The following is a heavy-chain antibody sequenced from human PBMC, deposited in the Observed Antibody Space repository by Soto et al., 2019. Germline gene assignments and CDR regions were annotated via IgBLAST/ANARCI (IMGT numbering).Heavy chain of an antibody. CDR2: IIPIFGTA. CDR3: ARASQKVVPAAGSEAHAFDI. V-gene: IGHV1-69*01. J-gene: IGHJ3*02. CDR1: GGTFSSYA. D-gene: IGHD2-2*01. Sequence: QVQLVQSGAEVKKPGSSVKVSCKASGGTFSSYAISWVRQAPGRGLEWMGGIIPIFGTANYAQKFQGRVTITADESTSTAYMELSSLRSEDTAVYYCARASQKVVPAAGSEAHAFDIWGQGTMVTVSS.